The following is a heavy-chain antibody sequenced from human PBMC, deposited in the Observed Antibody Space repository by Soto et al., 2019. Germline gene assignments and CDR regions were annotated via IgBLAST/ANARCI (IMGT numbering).Heavy chain of an antibody. CDR2: IYYSGST. Sequence: PSETLSLTCTVSGGSISSYYWSWIRQPPGKGLEWIGYIYYSGSTNYNPSLKSRVTISVDTSKNQFSLKLSSVTAADTAVYYCASDVSIAVAHYVDYWGQGTLVTVSS. D-gene: IGHD6-19*01. CDR1: GGSISSYY. CDR3: ASDVSIAVAHYVDY. V-gene: IGHV4-59*01. J-gene: IGHJ4*02.